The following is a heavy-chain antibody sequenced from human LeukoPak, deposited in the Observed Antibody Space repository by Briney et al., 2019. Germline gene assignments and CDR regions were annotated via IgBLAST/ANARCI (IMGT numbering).Heavy chain of an antibody. V-gene: IGHV1-24*01. CDR3: ATGLAARRPAALDY. J-gene: IGHJ4*02. D-gene: IGHD6-6*01. CDR1: GYTLTELS. Sequence: ASVKVSCKVSGYTLTELSMHWVRQAPGKGLEWMGGFDPEDGETIYAQKFQGRVTMTEDTSTDTAYMELSSLRSEDTAVYYCATGLAARRPAALDYWGQGTLVTVSS. CDR2: FDPEDGET.